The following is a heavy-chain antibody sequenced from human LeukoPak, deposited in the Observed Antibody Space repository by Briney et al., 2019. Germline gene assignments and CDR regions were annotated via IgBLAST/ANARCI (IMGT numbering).Heavy chain of an antibody. CDR3: ARDVDYGVTRLQPDAFDI. J-gene: IGHJ3*02. CDR1: GYTFTSYA. D-gene: IGHD4-17*01. Sequence: ASVKVSCKASGYTFTSYAMNWVRQAPGQGFEWMGWINTNTGNPTYAQGFTGRFVFSLDTSVSTAYLQISSLKAEDTAVYYCARDVDYGVTRLQPDAFDIWGQGTMVTVSS. CDR2: INTNTGNP. V-gene: IGHV7-4-1*02.